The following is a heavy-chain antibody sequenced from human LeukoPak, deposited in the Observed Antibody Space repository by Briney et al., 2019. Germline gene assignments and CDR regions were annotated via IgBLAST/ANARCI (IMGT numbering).Heavy chain of an antibody. Sequence: SETLSLTCTVSGGSISSSSYYWGWIRQPPGKGLEWIGYIYYSGSTNYNPSLKSRVTISVDTSKNQFSLKLSSVTAADTAVYYCARGPESYNWFDPWGQGTLVTVSS. CDR1: GGSISSSSYY. CDR2: IYYSGST. V-gene: IGHV4-61*05. CDR3: ARGPESYNWFDP. J-gene: IGHJ5*02.